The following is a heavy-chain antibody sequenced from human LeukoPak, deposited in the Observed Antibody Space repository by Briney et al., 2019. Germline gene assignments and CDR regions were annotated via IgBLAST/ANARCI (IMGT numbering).Heavy chain of an antibody. CDR3: ARFTQWELRSSWFDP. CDR1: GGSISSYY. CDR2: IYYSGST. Sequence: SETLSLTCAVSGGSISSYYWSWIRQPPGKGLEWIGYIYYSGSTNYNPSLKSRVTISVDTSKNQFSLKLSSVTAADTAVYYCARFTQWELRSSWFDPWGQGTLVTVSS. V-gene: IGHV4-59*08. D-gene: IGHD1-26*01. J-gene: IGHJ5*02.